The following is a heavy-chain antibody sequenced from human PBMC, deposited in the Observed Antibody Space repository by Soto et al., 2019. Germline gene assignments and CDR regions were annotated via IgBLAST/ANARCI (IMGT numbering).Heavy chain of an antibody. CDR1: GFTFSNYA. CDR3: AKAPAGVVVPPARPYGSSFNTFDY. Sequence: PGGSLRLSCAASGFTFSNYAMSWVRQAPGKGLEWVSGIGGSGGSKYYADAVKGRFTISRDNSKNTLYLQMNSLRAEDTAVYYCAKAPAGVVVPPARPYGSSFNTFDYWGPGTLVTVSS. V-gene: IGHV3-23*01. J-gene: IGHJ4*02. CDR2: IGGSGGSK. D-gene: IGHD2-2*01.